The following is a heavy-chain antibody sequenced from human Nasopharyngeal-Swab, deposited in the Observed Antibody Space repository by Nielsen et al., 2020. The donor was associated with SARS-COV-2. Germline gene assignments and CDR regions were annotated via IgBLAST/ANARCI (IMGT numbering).Heavy chain of an antibody. CDR3: ARDIVVVVAATPYYYYGMDV. D-gene: IGHD2-15*01. Sequence: ASVKVSCKASGYNFTSYDINWVRQATGQGLEWMGWMNPNSGNTGYAQKFQGRVTMTRNTSISTAYMELSSLRSEDTAVYYCARDIVVVVAATPYYYYGMDVWGQGTTVTVS. CDR1: GYNFTSYD. V-gene: IGHV1-8*01. CDR2: MNPNSGNT. J-gene: IGHJ6*02.